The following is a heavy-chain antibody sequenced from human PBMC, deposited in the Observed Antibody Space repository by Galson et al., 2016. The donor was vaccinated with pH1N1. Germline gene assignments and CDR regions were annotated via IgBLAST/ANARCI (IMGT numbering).Heavy chain of an antibody. V-gene: IGHV3-7*01. Sequence: SLRLSCAASEFTFSTYWMNWVRQAPGEGLEWVANIKPDGSEIYYVDSVRGRFTISRDNAKKSVFLQMNGLRAGDTAVYYCAKDVLVRVPAAYFDYWGQGTLVTVSS. J-gene: IGHJ4*02. CDR1: EFTFSTYW. D-gene: IGHD2-2*01. CDR2: IKPDGSEI. CDR3: AKDVLVRVPAAYFDY.